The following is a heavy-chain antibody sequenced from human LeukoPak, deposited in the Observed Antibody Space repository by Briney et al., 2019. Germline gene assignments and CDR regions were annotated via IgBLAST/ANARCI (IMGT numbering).Heavy chain of an antibody. CDR2: ISSSGSII. CDR1: GFTFSSYE. D-gene: IGHD2-2*01. Sequence: GGSLRLSCVASGFTFSSYEMHWVRQAPGKGLEWLSYISSSGSIIYADSVKGRFTVSRDNVKDSMYLQMNSLRGEDTAVYYCARGFRYCSGTSCPGTFDIWGQGTMVTVSS. CDR3: ARGFRYCSGTSCPGTFDI. J-gene: IGHJ3*02. V-gene: IGHV3-48*03.